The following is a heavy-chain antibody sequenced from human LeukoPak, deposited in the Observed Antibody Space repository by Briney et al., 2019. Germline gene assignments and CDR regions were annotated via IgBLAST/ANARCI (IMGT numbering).Heavy chain of an antibody. V-gene: IGHV3-23*01. D-gene: IGHD4-17*01. CDR2: ISGSGGST. J-gene: IGHJ4*02. CDR3: AKDMETTVTTTLDY. Sequence: GGSLRLSCAASGFTFSSYAMSWVRRAPGKGLEWVSAISGSGGSTYYADSVKGRFTISRDNSKNTLYLQMNSLRAEDTAVYYCAKDMETTVTTTLDYWGQGTLVTVSS. CDR1: GFTFSSYA.